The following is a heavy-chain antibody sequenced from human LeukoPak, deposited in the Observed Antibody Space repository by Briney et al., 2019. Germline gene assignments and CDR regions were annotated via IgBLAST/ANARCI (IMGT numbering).Heavy chain of an antibody. V-gene: IGHV4-59*01. CDR3: ARVLSGSYAWSFDY. Sequence: SETLSPTCTVSGGSISSYYWSWIRQPPGKGLEWIGYIYYSGSTNYNPSLKSRVTISVDTSKNQFSLKLSSVTAADTAVYYCARVLSGSYAWSFDYWGQGTLVTVSS. CDR2: IYYSGST. D-gene: IGHD1-26*01. CDR1: GGSISSYY. J-gene: IGHJ4*02.